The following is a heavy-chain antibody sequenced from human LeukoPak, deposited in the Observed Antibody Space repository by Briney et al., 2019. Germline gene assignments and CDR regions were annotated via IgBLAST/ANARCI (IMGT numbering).Heavy chain of an antibody. V-gene: IGHV3-23*01. J-gene: IGHJ3*02. D-gene: IGHD1-26*01. Sequence: PGGSLRLSCAASGFTFSSYAMTWVRQAPGKGLEWVSSIISSGASTHYADSVKGRFTISRDSSMNTVYLQMNSLRAEDTAVYYCAKGGISGAFDIWGQGTMVTVSS. CDR2: IISSGAST. CDR1: GFTFSSYA. CDR3: AKGGISGAFDI.